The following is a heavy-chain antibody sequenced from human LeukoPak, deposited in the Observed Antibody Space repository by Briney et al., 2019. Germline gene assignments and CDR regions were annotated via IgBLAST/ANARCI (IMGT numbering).Heavy chain of an antibody. CDR2: IYYSGST. V-gene: IGHV4-31*03. D-gene: IGHD4-17*01. J-gene: IGHJ4*02. CDR1: GGSISSGGYY. Sequence: PSQTLSLTCTVSGGSISSGGYYWSWIRQHPGTGLEWIGYIYYSGSTYYNPSLKSRVTISVDTSKNQFSLKLSSVTAADTAVYYCARGRENDYGDYEGLLDYWGQGTLVTVSS. CDR3: ARGRENDYGDYEGLLDY.